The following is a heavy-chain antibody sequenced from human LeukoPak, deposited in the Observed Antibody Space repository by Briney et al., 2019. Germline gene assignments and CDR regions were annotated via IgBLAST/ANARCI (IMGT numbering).Heavy chain of an antibody. CDR2: IIPIFGTA. V-gene: IGHV1-69*13. J-gene: IGHJ6*02. D-gene: IGHD2-2*01. Sequence: EASVKVSFKASGGTFSSYAISWVRQAPGQGLEWMGGIIPIFGTANYAQKFQGRVTITADESTSTAYMELSSLRSEDTAVYYCAGYVVPAANYYYYGMDVWGQGTTVTVSS. CDR3: AGYVVPAANYYYYGMDV. CDR1: GGTFSSYA.